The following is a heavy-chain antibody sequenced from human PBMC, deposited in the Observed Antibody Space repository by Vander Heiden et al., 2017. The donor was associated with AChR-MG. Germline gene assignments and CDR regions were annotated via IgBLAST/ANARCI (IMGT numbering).Heavy chain of an antibody. CDR1: GFSLSSSGVA. J-gene: IGHJ3*02. CDR3: ARRQSDAFDI. CDR2: IDWDDDK. Sequence: QITLKESVHPLAKPTQTLTLTCTLPGFSLSSSGVAVGWIRPPPGKALEWLAIIDWDDDKRYSPSLNSRLTITKDTSKNQVVLTMTNMDPVDAATYYCARRQSDAFDIWGQGTMVTVSS. V-gene: IGHV2-5*02.